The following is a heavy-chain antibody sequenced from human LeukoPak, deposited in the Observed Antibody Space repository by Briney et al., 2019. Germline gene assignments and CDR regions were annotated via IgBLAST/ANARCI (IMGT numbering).Heavy chain of an antibody. CDR1: GFTFSSYG. D-gene: IGHD6-13*01. V-gene: IGHV3-30*02. CDR2: IRYDGSNK. Sequence: GGSLRLSCAASGFTFSSYGMHWVRQAPGKGLEWVAFIRYDGSNKYYADSVTGRFAISRDNSKNTLYLQMNSLRAEDTAVYYCAKSFGIAAAGIDYWGQGTLVTVSS. J-gene: IGHJ4*02. CDR3: AKSFGIAAAGIDY.